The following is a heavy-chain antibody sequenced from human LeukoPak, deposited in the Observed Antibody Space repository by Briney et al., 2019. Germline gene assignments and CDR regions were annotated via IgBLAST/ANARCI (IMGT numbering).Heavy chain of an antibody. Sequence: SETLSLTCTVSGGSISSSSYYWGWIRQPPGKGLEWIGSIYYSGSTYCKPSLESRVTIFVDTSKNQFSLKLSSVTAADTAVYYCARAGGRGGWYLRAFDIWGQGTMVTVSS. V-gene: IGHV4-39*07. CDR3: ARAGGRGGWYLRAFDI. J-gene: IGHJ3*02. CDR2: IYYSGST. D-gene: IGHD6-19*01. CDR1: GGSISSSSYY.